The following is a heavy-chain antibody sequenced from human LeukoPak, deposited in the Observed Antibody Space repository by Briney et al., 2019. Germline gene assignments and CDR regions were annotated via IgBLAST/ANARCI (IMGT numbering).Heavy chain of an antibody. J-gene: IGHJ4*02. CDR3: ARDAPPMFDY. CDR1: GGSFSGYY. CDR2: INHSGST. V-gene: IGHV4-34*01. Sequence: SETLSLTCAVYGGSFSGYYWSWIRQPPGKGLEWIGEINHSGSTNYSPSLKSRVTISVDTSKNQFSLKLSSVTAADTAVYYCARDAPPMFDYWGQGTLVTVSS.